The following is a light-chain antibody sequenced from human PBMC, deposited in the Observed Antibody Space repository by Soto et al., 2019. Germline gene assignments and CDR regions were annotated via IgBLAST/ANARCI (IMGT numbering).Light chain of an antibody. J-gene: IGKJ5*01. CDR2: WAS. CDR3: QQYYSIPIT. CDR1: QSVLYSPNNKSY. V-gene: IGKV4-1*01. Sequence: DIVMTQSPDSLAVSLGERATINCKSSQSVLYSPNNKSYLAWYQQKPGQPPKLLIYWASTRESGVPDRFGGSGSGTDFTLPIPSLQAEDVAVYYCQQYYSIPITFGQGTRLEIK.